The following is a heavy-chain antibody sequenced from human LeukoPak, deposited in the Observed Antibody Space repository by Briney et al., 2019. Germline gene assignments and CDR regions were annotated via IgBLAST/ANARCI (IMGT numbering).Heavy chain of an antibody. CDR3: ARKTRMTIFGVVTRWFDP. V-gene: IGHV3-49*04. Sequence: GGTLRLSCTPSGFTLCEYGMSWVSQAPGKGREWVGCIRSKAHGGTVEYAASVKGRFDISRDDSKSIVYLQMNSLRAEDTAVYYCARKTRMTIFGVVTRWFDPWGQGTLVTVSS. CDR1: GFTLCEYG. D-gene: IGHD3-3*01. CDR2: IRSKAHGGTV. J-gene: IGHJ5*02.